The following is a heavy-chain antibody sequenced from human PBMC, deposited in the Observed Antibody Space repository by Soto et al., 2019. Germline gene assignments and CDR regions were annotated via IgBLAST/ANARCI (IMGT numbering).Heavy chain of an antibody. CDR3: ARQDGDGLYYFDF. J-gene: IGHJ4*02. CDR1: GYNFGIYL. CDR2: IYPGDSDT. D-gene: IGHD4-17*01. V-gene: IGHV5-51*01. Sequence: GESLKISCKGSGYNFGIYLIAWVRQMPGKGLEWMGVIYPGDSDTRYSPSFQGQVTLSADKSITTAYLQWSSLKASDSAIYYCARQDGDGLYYFDFWGQGTLVTVSS.